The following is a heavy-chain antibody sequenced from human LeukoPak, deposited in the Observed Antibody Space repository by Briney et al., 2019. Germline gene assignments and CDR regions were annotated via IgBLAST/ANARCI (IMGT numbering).Heavy chain of an antibody. V-gene: IGHV4-59*01. CDR1: GGSISSYY. D-gene: IGHD6-13*01. J-gene: IGHJ6*02. CDR3: ARIMYSSSWYGGMYYYGMDV. Sequence: SETLSLTCTVSGGSISSYYWSWIRQPPGKGLEWIGYIYYSGSTSYNPSLKSRVTISVDTSKNQFSLKLSSVTAADTAVYYCARIMYSSSWYGGMYYYGMDVWGQGTTVTVSS. CDR2: IYYSGST.